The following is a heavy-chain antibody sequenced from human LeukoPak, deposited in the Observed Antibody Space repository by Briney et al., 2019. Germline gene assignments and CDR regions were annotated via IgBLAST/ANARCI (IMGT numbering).Heavy chain of an antibody. CDR2: ICSSSGCI. CDR3: AGGSSTSSYYFDH. J-gene: IGHJ4*02. D-gene: IGHD6-13*01. Sequence: PGGSLRLSCVASGLTFNRYSMNRVRQAPGKGLEWVSSICSSSGCIYYADSVRGRFTVSRDNAKNSVFLQMNNLRAEDAAVYYCAGGSSTSSYYFDHWGQGILVTVSS. V-gene: IGHV3-21*01. CDR1: GLTFNRYS.